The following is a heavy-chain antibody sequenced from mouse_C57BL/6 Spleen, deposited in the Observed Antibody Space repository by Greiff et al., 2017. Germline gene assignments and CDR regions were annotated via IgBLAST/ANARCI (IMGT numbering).Heavy chain of an antibody. V-gene: IGHV1-15*01. Sequence: QVQLKQSGAELVRPGASVTLSCKASGYTFTDYEMHWVKQTPVHGLEWIGAIDPETGGTAYNQKFKGKAILTADKSSSTAYMELRSLTSEDSAVYYCTSRGSSGPLVYGGQGTLVTVSA. CDR1: GYTFTDYE. J-gene: IGHJ3*01. D-gene: IGHD3-2*02. CDR2: IDPETGGT. CDR3: TSRGSSGPLVY.